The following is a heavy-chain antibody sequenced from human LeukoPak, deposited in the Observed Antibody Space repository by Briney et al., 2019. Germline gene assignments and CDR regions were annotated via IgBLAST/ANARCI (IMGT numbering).Heavy chain of an antibody. D-gene: IGHD4-11*01. J-gene: IGHJ6*03. CDR1: GFTFSSYG. Sequence: PGGSLRLSCAASGFTFSSYGMHWVRQAPGKGLEWVAFIRYDGSNKYYADSVKGRFTISRDNAKNSLYLQMNSLRAEDTAVYYCARLNSNSYYYYMDVWGKGTTVTVSS. CDR3: ARLNSNSYYYYMDV. V-gene: IGHV3-30*02. CDR2: IRYDGSNK.